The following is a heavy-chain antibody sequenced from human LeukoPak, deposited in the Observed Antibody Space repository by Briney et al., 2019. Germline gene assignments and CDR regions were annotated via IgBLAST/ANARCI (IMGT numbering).Heavy chain of an antibody. Sequence: SETLSLTCAVYGGSFSSYYWSWIRQPPGKGLEWIGEINHSGSTNYNPSLKSRVTISVDTSKNQFPLKLSSVTAADTAVYYCARGPVWGSYRRHAYYFGYWGQGTLVTVSS. CDR2: INHSGST. J-gene: IGHJ4*02. CDR3: ARGPVWGSYRRHAYYFGY. CDR1: GGSFSSYY. D-gene: IGHD3-16*02. V-gene: IGHV4-34*01.